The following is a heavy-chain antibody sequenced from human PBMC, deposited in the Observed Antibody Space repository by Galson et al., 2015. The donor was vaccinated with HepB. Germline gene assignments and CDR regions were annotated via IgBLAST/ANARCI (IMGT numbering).Heavy chain of an antibody. V-gene: IGHV3-74*01. D-gene: IGHD4-11*01. CDR2: INSDGSST. CDR3: TRDQMTTITTGDY. Sequence: SLRLSCAASGFTFSSYWMHWVRQVPGEGLVWVSRINSDGSSTTYADSVKGRFTISRDNARNTLYLRMNSLRVEDTAVYYCTRDQMTTITTGDYWGQGTLVTVSS. J-gene: IGHJ4*02. CDR1: GFTFSSYW.